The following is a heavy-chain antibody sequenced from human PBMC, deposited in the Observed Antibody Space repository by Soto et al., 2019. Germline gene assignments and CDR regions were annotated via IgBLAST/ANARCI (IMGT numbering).Heavy chain of an antibody. Sequence: QLQLQESGPGLVKPSETLSLTCTVSGDSISRISYYWGWLLQPPGKGLAWIGSIYYSGSTYYNPSLKSRFSMSADRSKNRFSLKVSPVTAADTAVYYCERHALAAAGTASVFWFAPWCQGTLATVSS. V-gene: IGHV4-39*01. CDR1: GDSISRISYY. CDR2: IYYSGST. D-gene: IGHD6-13*01. J-gene: IGHJ5*02. CDR3: ERHALAAAGTASVFWFAP.